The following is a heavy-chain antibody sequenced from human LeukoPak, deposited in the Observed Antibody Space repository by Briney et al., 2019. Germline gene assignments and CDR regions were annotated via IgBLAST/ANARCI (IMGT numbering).Heavy chain of an antibody. CDR2: IPYDGSNK. V-gene: IGHV3-30*04. D-gene: IGHD7-27*01. CDR3: ARSNWGYYMDV. Sequence: GRTLRLSCAASGFTFSSYAMHWVRQAPGKGLEWVALIPYDGSNKYYADSVKGRFTVSRDNSKNTLYLQMNSLRAEDTAVYYCARSNWGYYMDVWGKGTTVTVSS. CDR1: GFTFSSYA. J-gene: IGHJ6*03.